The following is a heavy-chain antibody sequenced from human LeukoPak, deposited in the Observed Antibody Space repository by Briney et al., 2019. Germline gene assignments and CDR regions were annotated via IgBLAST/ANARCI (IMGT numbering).Heavy chain of an antibody. V-gene: IGHV4-61*02. CDR3: ARGSGSYSRS. CDR2: IYTSGST. Sequence: SQNLSLTCTVSGGSISSGSYYWSWIRQPAGKGLEWIGRIYTSGSTNYNPSLKSRVTISVDTSKNQFSLKLSSVTAADTAVYYCARGSGSYSRSWGQGTLVTVSS. D-gene: IGHD1-26*01. CDR1: GGSISSGSYY. J-gene: IGHJ5*02.